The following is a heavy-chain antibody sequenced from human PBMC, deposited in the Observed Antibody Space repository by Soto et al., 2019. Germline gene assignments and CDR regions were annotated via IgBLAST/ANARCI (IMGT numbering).Heavy chain of an antibody. D-gene: IGHD3-22*01. J-gene: IGHJ4*02. Sequence: QVQLVQSGAEVRKPGSSVRVSCKASGGSFNRHTISWVRQAPGQGLEWTGGIIPTFGTANHAQKFQGRVTIIADESTSTVYMELSSLRSDDTAIYYCARGWGYDSTDYYYAYWGQGTLVIVSS. V-gene: IGHV1-69*01. CDR1: GGSFNRHT. CDR2: IIPTFGTA. CDR3: ARGWGYDSTDYYYAY.